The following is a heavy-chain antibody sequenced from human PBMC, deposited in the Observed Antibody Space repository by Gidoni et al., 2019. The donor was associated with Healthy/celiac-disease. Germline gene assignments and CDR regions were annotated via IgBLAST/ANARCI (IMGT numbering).Heavy chain of an antibody. CDR3: ARGVNMVRGVSAHYFDY. V-gene: IGHV4-34*01. J-gene: IGHJ4*02. CDR2: INHSGST. D-gene: IGHD3-10*01. CDR1: GGSFSGYY. Sequence: QVQLQQWGAGLLKPSETLSLTCAVYGGSFSGYYWSWIRQPPGKGLEWIGEINHSGSTNYNPSLKSRVTISVDTSKNQFSLKLSSVTAADTAVYYCARGVNMVRGVSAHYFDYWSQGTLVTVSS.